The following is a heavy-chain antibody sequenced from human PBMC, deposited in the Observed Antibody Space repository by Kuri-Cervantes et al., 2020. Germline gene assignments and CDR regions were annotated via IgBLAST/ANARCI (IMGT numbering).Heavy chain of an antibody. CDR1: GFTFDDYA. CDR2: ISSTRGNT. D-gene: IGHD3-10*01. J-gene: IGHJ4*02. Sequence: GESLKISCAASGFTFDDYAMGWFRQTPGKRLEWVSTISSTRGNTWYADSVRGRFTISRDNSNQTLYLQMNSLRAEDTAKYYCAKVYTPSLVRGLSDYWGQGTLVTVSS. V-gene: IGHV3-23*01. CDR3: AKVYTPSLVRGLSDY.